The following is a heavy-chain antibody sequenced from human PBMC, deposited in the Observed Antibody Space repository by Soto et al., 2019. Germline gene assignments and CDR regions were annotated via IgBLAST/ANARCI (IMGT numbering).Heavy chain of an antibody. J-gene: IGHJ3*02. V-gene: IGHV1-18*01. CDR3: ARDQPGRAPLIAAVNDAFDI. CDR2: ISAYNGNT. D-gene: IGHD6-13*01. Sequence: ASVKVSCKASGYTFTSYGISWVRQAPGQGLEWMGWISAYNGNTNYAQKLQGRVTMTTDTSTSTAYMELRSLRSDDTAVYYCARDQPGRAPLIAAVNDAFDIWGQGKMVTVSS. CDR1: GYTFTSYG.